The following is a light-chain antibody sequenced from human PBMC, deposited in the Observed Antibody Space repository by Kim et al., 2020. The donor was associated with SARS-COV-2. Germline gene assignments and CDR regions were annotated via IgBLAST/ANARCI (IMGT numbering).Light chain of an antibody. J-gene: IGKJ1*01. CDR2: DAS. CDR3: QQYNTAAA. CDR1: QSISSW. V-gene: IGKV1-5*01. Sequence: GDRVTITCRASQSISSWLAWYQQKPGKAPKLLIYDASSLESGVPSRFSGSGSGTEFTLTISSLQPDDFATYYCQQYNTAAAFGQGNKVDIK.